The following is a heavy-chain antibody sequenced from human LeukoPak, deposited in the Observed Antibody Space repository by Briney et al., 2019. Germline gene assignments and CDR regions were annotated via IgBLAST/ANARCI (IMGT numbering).Heavy chain of an antibody. Sequence: PGGSLRLSCAASGFTFDDYTMHRVRQAPGKGLEWVSLISWDGGSTYYADSVKGRFTISRDNSKNSLYLQMNSLRTEDTALYYCAKVKSALGGGYFDYWGQGTLVTVSS. D-gene: IGHD5-18*01. J-gene: IGHJ4*02. V-gene: IGHV3-43*01. CDR2: ISWDGGST. CDR3: AKVKSALGGGYFDY. CDR1: GFTFDDYT.